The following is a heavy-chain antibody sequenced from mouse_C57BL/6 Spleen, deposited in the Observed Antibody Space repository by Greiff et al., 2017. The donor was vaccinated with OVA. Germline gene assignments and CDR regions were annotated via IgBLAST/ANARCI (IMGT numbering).Heavy chain of an antibody. V-gene: IGHV1-82*01. Sequence: VHLVESGPELVKPGASVKISCKASGYAFSSSWMNWVKQRPGKGLEWIGRIYPGDGDTNYNGKFKGKATLTADKSSSTAYMQLSSLTSEDSAVYFCARGGTVVAEDYAMDYWGQGTSVTVSS. J-gene: IGHJ4*01. D-gene: IGHD1-1*01. CDR3: ARGGTVVAEDYAMDY. CDR2: IYPGDGDT. CDR1: GYAFSSSW.